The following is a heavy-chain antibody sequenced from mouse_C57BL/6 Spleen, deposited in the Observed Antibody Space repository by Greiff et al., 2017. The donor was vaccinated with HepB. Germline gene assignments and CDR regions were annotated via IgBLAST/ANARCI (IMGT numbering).Heavy chain of an antibody. CDR3: AKGATVAGNAMDY. J-gene: IGHJ4*01. CDR2: IWRGGST. D-gene: IGHD1-1*01. Sequence: QVQLKESGPGLVQPSQSLSITCTVSGFSLTSYGVHWVRQSPGKGLEWLGVIWRGGSTDYNAAFMSRLSITKDNSKSQVFFKMNSLQADDTAIYYCAKGATVAGNAMDYWGQGTSVTVSS. V-gene: IGHV2-5*01. CDR1: GFSLTSYG.